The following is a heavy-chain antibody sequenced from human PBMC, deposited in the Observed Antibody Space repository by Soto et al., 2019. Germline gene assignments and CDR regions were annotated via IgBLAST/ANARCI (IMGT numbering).Heavy chain of an antibody. J-gene: IGHJ4*02. V-gene: IGHV1-69*02. CDR2: IIPILGIA. D-gene: IGHD3-16*01. CDR3: ARRGSYGSHFDY. Sequence: QVQLVQSGAEVKKPGSSVKVSCKASGGTFSSYTISWVRQAPGQGLEWMGRIIPILGIANYAQKFQGRVTITADKSTSTAYMELSRLRSEDTAVYYCARRGSYGSHFDYWGQGTLVTVSS. CDR1: GGTFSSYT.